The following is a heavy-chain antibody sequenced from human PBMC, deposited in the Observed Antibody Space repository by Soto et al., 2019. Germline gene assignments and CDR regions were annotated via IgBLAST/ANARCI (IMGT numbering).Heavy chain of an antibody. Sequence: ASVKVSCKASGGTFSSYTISWVRQAPGQGLEWMGRIIPILGIANYAQKFQGRVTITADKSTSTAYMELSSLRSEDTAVYYCARDSAIFGVVNPPNWFDPWGQGTLVTVSS. J-gene: IGHJ5*02. CDR1: GGTFSSYT. V-gene: IGHV1-69*04. D-gene: IGHD3-3*01. CDR3: ARDSAIFGVVNPPNWFDP. CDR2: IIPILGIA.